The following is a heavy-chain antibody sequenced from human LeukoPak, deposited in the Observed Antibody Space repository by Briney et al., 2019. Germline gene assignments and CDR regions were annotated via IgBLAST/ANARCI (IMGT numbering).Heavy chain of an antibody. Sequence: GGSLRLSCAASGFTFSNYGMHWVRQAPGKGLEWVAFIRYDGINKYYADSVKGRFTISRDNSKNSLYLQMNSLKTEDTAIYYCTTEAGSSDAFDIWGQGTMVTVSS. CDR1: GFTFSNYG. CDR2: IRYDGINK. CDR3: TTEAGSSDAFDI. J-gene: IGHJ3*02. D-gene: IGHD1-26*01. V-gene: IGHV3-30*02.